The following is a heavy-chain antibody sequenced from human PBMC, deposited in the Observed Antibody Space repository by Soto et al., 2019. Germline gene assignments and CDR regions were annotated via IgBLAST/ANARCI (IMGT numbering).Heavy chain of an antibody. V-gene: IGHV4-39*01. CDR3: ARAQGGYYYGMDV. D-gene: IGHD1-26*01. CDR2: IYYSGST. J-gene: IGHJ6*02. Sequence: QLQLQESGPGLVKPSETLSLTCTVSGGSISSSSYYWGWIRQPPGKGLEWIGSIYYSGSTYYNPSLKSRVTISVDTSKNQFSLKLSSVTAADTDVYYCARAQGGYYYGMDVWGQGTTVTVSS. CDR1: GGSISSSSYY.